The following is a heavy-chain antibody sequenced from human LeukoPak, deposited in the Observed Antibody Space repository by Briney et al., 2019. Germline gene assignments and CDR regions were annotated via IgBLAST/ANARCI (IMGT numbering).Heavy chain of an antibody. CDR2: ISSSSSYI. V-gene: IGHV3-21*01. CDR3: ARDVRGGTFADY. J-gene: IGHJ4*02. D-gene: IGHD1-26*01. CDR1: GFPFSSYS. Sequence: GGSLSLSCAASGFPFSSYSMTWVRQAPGKGLEWVSSISSSSSYIYYADSVKGRFTISRDNAKNSLYLQMNSLRAEDTAVYYCARDVRGGTFADYWGQGTLVTVSS.